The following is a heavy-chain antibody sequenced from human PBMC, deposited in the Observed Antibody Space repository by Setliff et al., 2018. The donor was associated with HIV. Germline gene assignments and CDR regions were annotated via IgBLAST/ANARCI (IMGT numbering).Heavy chain of an antibody. CDR1: GGTFSEYA. D-gene: IGHD3-16*01. CDR3: ARALSVLAPPATGGGWFDP. J-gene: IGHJ5*02. V-gene: IGHV1-69*13. CDR2: IIPIIGTA. Sequence: SVKVSCKISGGTFSEYAISWVRQAPGQGLEWMGGIIPIIGTANYAQKFQGRVTISADGSTSTAYLELSSLRSEDTAVYFCARALSVLAPPATGGGWFDPWGQGTLVTVSS.